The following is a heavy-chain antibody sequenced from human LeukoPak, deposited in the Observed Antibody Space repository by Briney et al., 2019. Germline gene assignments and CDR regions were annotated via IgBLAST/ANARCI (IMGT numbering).Heavy chain of an antibody. J-gene: IGHJ4*02. CDR2: IYINDYA. CDR1: GFIVSRNY. CDR3: ARDVLREGSSFN. V-gene: IGHV3-66*01. D-gene: IGHD3-10*01. Sequence: HPGGSLRLSCAASGFIVSRNYMSWVRQAPGKGLEWFSIIYINDYAYYSDSVKGRFTISRDNSKNTLDLQMSSLRAEDTAVYYCARDVLREGSSFNWGQGTLVTVSS.